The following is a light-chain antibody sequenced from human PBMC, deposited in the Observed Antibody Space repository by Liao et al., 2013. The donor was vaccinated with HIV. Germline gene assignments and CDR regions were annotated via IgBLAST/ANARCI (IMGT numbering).Light chain of an antibody. Sequence: SYELTQPPSVSVSPGQTASITCSGDNLEENNVCWYQQKPGQSPVLLIFQDKKRPSGIPERFSGSNSGNTATLTISGTQAMDEADYYCLTWDNNHYVFGPGTKVTVL. CDR2: QDK. V-gene: IGLV3-1*01. J-gene: IGLJ1*01. CDR1: NLEENN. CDR3: LTWDNNHYV.